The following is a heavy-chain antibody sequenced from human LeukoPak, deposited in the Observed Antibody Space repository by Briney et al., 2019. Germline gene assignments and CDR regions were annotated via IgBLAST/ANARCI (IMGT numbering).Heavy chain of an antibody. CDR2: IRSSSTAI. Sequence: PGGSLRLSCAASGFTFSGYSMNWVRQAPGKGLEWVSYIRSSSTAIYYADSVRGRFTISRDDAKNSVYLQMNSLRGGDTAVYYCVMGELKLGKIFWGQGTLVTVSS. D-gene: IGHD1-26*01. CDR1: GFTFSGYS. CDR3: VMGELKLGKIF. V-gene: IGHV3-48*01. J-gene: IGHJ4*02.